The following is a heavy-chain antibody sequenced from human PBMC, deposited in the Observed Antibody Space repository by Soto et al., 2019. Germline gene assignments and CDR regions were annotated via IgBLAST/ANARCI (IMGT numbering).Heavy chain of an antibody. CDR1: GGSISSYY. CDR2: IYYSGST. V-gene: IGHV4-59*01. CDR3: ARDNPPYCSSTSCYYYYGMDV. Sequence: SETLSLTCTVSGGSISSYYWSWIRQTPGKGLEWIGYIYYSGSTNYNPSLKSRVTISVDTSKNQFSLKLSSVTAADTAVYYCARDNPPYCSSTSCYYYYGMDVWGQGTTVTVSS. J-gene: IGHJ6*02. D-gene: IGHD2-2*01.